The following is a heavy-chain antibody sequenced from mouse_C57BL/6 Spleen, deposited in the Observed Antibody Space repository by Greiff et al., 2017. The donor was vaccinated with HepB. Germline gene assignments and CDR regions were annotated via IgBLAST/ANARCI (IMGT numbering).Heavy chain of an antibody. J-gene: IGHJ4*01. V-gene: IGHV1-26*01. CDR3: ARSNYGQYYYAMDY. Sequence: EVQLQQSGPELVKPGASVKISCKASGYTFTDYYMNWVKQSHGKSLEWIGDINPNNGGTSYNQKFKGKATLTVDKSSSTAYMELRSLTSEDSAVYYCARSNYGQYYYAMDYWGQGTSGTVSS. CDR2: INPNNGGT. D-gene: IGHD1-1*01. CDR1: GYTFTDYY.